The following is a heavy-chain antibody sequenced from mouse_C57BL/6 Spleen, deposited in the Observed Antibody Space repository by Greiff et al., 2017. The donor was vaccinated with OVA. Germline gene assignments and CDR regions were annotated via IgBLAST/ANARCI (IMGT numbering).Heavy chain of an antibody. Sequence: QVQLQQSGAELVRPGTSVKVSCKASGYAFTNYLIEWVKQRPGQGLEWIGVINPGSGGTNYNEKFKSKATLTVDTSSSTAYMQLSSLTSEDSAVYYCARSPTGGFAYWGQGTLVTVSA. V-gene: IGHV1-54*01. CDR3: ARSPTGGFAY. CDR2: INPGSGGT. CDR1: GYAFTNYL. D-gene: IGHD4-1*02. J-gene: IGHJ3*01.